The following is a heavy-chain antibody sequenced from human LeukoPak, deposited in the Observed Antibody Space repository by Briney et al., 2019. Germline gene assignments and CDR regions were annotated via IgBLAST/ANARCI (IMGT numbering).Heavy chain of an antibody. D-gene: IGHD1-26*01. J-gene: IGHJ4*02. CDR3: ARVGVGAKSLDY. V-gene: IGHV1-8*01. CDR1: GYTFTSYD. CDR2: MNPNSGNT. Sequence: GASVKVSCKASGYTFTSYDINWVRQATGQGLEWMGWMNPNSGNTGYAQKFQGRVTMTRNTSISTAYMELSSLRSEDMAVYYCARVGVGAKSLDYWGQGTLVTVSS.